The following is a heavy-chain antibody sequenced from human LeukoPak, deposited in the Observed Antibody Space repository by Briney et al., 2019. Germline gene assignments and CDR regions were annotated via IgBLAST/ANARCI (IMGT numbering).Heavy chain of an antibody. J-gene: IGHJ5*02. CDR1: GGSFSGYY. Sequence: SETLSLTCAVYGGSFSGYYWSWIRQPPGKGLEWIGEINHSGSTNYNPSLKSRVTISVDTSKNQFSLKLSSVTAADTAVYYCARDVGYGDYVPWGQGTLVTVSS. CDR2: INHSGST. V-gene: IGHV4-34*01. D-gene: IGHD4-17*01. CDR3: ARDVGYGDYVP.